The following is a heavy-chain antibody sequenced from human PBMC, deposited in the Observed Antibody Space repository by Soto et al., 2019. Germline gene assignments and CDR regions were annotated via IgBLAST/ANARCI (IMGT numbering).Heavy chain of an antibody. D-gene: IGHD2-15*01. J-gene: IGHJ4*02. CDR2: ISGRGTST. V-gene: IGHV3-23*01. CDR3: ARGQGGFCTSGSCYFVY. Sequence: EVQFLESGGGLAQPGGTLRLSCAASGFAFNNFAMTWVRQAPGKGLEWVSGISGRGTSTYYADSVKGRFTISRDNSKSVVYLEMNSLTTEDTAVYYSARGQGGFCTSGSCYFVYWGQGSMVTVTS. CDR1: GFAFNNFA.